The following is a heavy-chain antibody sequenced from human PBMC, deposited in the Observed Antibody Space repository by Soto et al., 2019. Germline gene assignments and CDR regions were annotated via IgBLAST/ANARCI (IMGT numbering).Heavy chain of an antibody. CDR3: VRHLWGNWNYFDY. D-gene: IGHD1-1*01. J-gene: IGHJ4*02. Sequence: SETLSLTCSVSGVSISGFYWSWIRQSPGKGLEWIGSIYFNGNTYYNPSFMSRVTISVDTSKPQYSLNLNSVTAADTAVYYCVRHLWGNWNYFDYWGQGLLVTVSS. CDR1: GVSISGFY. V-gene: IGHV4-59*08. CDR2: IYFNGNT.